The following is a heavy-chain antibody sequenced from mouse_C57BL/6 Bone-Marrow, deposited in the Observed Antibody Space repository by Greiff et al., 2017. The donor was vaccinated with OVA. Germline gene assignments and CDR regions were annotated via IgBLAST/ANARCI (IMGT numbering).Heavy chain of an antibody. Sequence: VQLQQSGAELARPGASVKMSCKASGYTFTSYSMHWVQQRPGQGLEWIGYINPSSGYTKYNQKFKDKATLTADKSSSTAYMQLNSLTSDDTAVYSCARWYSNYDYFDDWGKGTTLTVSS. CDR2: INPSSGYT. D-gene: IGHD2-5*01. CDR1: GYTFTSYS. V-gene: IGHV1-4*01. J-gene: IGHJ2*01. CDR3: ARWYSNYDYFDD.